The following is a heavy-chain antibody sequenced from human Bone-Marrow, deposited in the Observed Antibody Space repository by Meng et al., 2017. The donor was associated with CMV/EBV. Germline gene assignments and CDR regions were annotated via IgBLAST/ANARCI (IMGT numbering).Heavy chain of an antibody. V-gene: IGHV1-46*01. D-gene: IGHD6-6*01. CDR3: ARDGWEQLVRKDLYYYCYGMYV. Sequence: ASVKVSCKASGYTFTSYYMHWVRQAPGQGLEWMGIINPSGGSTSYAQKFQGRVTMTRDTSISTAYMELSRLRSDDTAVYYCARDGWEQLVRKDLYYYCYGMYVWGQGTTVTVSS. J-gene: IGHJ6*02. CDR1: GYTFTSYY. CDR2: INPSGGST.